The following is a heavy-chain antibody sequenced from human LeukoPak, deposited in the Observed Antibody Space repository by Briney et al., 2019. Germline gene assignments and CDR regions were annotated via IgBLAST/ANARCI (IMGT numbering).Heavy chain of an antibody. CDR1: GYTFTGYY. J-gene: IGHJ4*02. CDR3: ARGGAVAAGDSVDY. CDR2: INPNSGGT. D-gene: IGHD6-19*01. Sequence: ASVKVSCKASGYTFTGYYMHWVRQAPGQGLEWMGWINPNSGGTNYTQKFQGRVTMTRDTSISTAYMELSRLRSDDTAVYYCARGGAVAAGDSVDYWGQGTLVTVSS. V-gene: IGHV1-2*02.